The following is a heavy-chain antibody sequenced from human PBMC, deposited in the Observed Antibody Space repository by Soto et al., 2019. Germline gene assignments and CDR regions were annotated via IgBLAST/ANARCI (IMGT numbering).Heavy chain of an antibody. CDR1: GYTFTGYY. Sequence: QVQLVQSGAEVKKPGASVKVSCKASGYTFTGYYMHWVRQAPGQGLEWMGWINPNSGGTNYAQKLQGWVTMTRDPSISTAYMELSRLRSDDTAVYYCAREGDYYDSSGYYSWGQGTLVTVSS. CDR2: INPNSGGT. V-gene: IGHV1-2*04. D-gene: IGHD3-22*01. CDR3: AREGDYYDSSGYYS. J-gene: IGHJ4*02.